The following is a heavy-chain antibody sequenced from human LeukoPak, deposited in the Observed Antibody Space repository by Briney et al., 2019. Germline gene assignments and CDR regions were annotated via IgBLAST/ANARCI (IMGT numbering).Heavy chain of an antibody. CDR2: INPNSGGT. J-gene: IGHJ4*02. V-gene: IGHV1-2*02. D-gene: IGHD3-9*01. CDR3: AREFLFDILTGYPSYYFDY. CDR1: GYTFTGYY. Sequence: ASVKVTCKASGYTFTGYYMHWVRQAPGQGLVWMGWINPNSGGTNYAQKFQGRVTMTRDTSISTAYMELSRLRSDDTAVYYCAREFLFDILTGYPSYYFDYWGQGTLVTVSS.